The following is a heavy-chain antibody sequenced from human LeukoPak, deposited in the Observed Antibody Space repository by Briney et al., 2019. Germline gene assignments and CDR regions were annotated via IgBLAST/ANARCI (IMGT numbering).Heavy chain of an antibody. V-gene: IGHV1-46*01. CDR3: AREPSFEYSSSPGSSGTYYYYYYYMDV. CDR1: GYTFTGYY. CDR2: INPSGGST. J-gene: IGHJ6*03. D-gene: IGHD6-6*01. Sequence: GASVKVSCKASGYTFTGYYMHWVRQAPGQRLEWMGIINPSGGSTSYAQKFQGRVTMTRDMSTSTVYMELSSLRSEDTAVYYCAREPSFEYSSSPGSSGTYYYYYYYMDVWGKGTTVTVSS.